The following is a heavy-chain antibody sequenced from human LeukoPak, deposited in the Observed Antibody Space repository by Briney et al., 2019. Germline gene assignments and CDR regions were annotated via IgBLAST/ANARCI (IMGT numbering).Heavy chain of an antibody. Sequence: GGSLRLSCAASGFTFSSYSMNWVRQAPGEGLEWVSYISSSSSTIYYADSVKGRFTISRDNAKNSLYLQMNSLRAEDTAVYYCARDLPPDTAMAYYYYYYMDVWGKGTTVTVSS. J-gene: IGHJ6*03. CDR3: ARDLPPDTAMAYYYYYYMDV. CDR1: GFTFSSYS. D-gene: IGHD5-18*01. CDR2: ISSSSSTI. V-gene: IGHV3-48*01.